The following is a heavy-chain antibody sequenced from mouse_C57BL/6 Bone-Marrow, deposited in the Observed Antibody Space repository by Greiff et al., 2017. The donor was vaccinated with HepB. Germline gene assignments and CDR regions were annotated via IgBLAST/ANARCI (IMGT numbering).Heavy chain of an antibody. CDR1: GFNIKDYY. Sequence: EVQLQQSGAELVKPGASVKLSCTASGFNIKDYYMHWVKQRPEQGLEWIARIDPEDGETKSASKFQGKATITADTTSNTDYLQLSSLTSEDTAVYYCARRPLWLRRGRARDCYAMDYWGQGTSVTVSS. CDR2: IDPEDGET. V-gene: IGHV14-2*01. D-gene: IGHD2-2*01. CDR3: ARRPLWLRRGRARDCYAMDY. J-gene: IGHJ4*01.